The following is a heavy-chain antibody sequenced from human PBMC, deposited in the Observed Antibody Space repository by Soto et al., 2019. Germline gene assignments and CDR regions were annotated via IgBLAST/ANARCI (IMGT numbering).Heavy chain of an antibody. J-gene: IGHJ1*01. D-gene: IGHD6-13*01. V-gene: IGHV4-34*01. CDR2: INHSGST. CDR3: ARGGRSSYVGYFQH. CDR1: GGSFSGYY. Sequence: PSETLSLTCAVYGGSFSGYYWSWIRQPPGKGLEWIGEINHSGSTNYNPSLKSRVTISVDTSKNQFSLKLSSVTAADTVVYYCARGGRSSYVGYFQHWGQGTLVTVSS.